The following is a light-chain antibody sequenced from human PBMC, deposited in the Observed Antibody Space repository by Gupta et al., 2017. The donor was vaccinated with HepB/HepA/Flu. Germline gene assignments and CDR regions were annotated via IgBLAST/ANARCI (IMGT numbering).Light chain of an antibody. J-gene: IGKJ2*01. V-gene: IGKV1-39*01. Sequence: DIQMTQSPSSLSASVGDRVTITCRASQSISSYLNWYQQKPGKAPKLLIYDASSVQSGVPSRFSGSGSGTDFTLTISSLQPEDFATYYCQQCDSTPWTFGQGTKLEIK. CDR3: QQCDSTPWT. CDR1: QSISSY. CDR2: DAS.